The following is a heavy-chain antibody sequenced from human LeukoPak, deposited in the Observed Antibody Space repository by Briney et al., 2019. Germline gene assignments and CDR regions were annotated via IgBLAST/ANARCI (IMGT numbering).Heavy chain of an antibody. CDR2: IWYDGSTK. CDR3: AANFDF. Sequence: GRSLRLSCAASGFTFSTYAMHWVRQAPGRGLEWVAVIWYDGSTKYYADSVKGRFTISRDNSKNMLYLQMNSLRAEDTAVYYCAANFDFWGQGTLVTVSS. V-gene: IGHV3-33*08. J-gene: IGHJ4*02. CDR1: GFTFSTYA.